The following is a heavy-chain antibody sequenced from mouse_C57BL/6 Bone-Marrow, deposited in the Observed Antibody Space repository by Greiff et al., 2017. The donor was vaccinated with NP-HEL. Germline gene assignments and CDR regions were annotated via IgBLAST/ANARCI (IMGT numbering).Heavy chain of an antibody. CDR2: IDPSDSYT. J-gene: IGHJ4*01. CDR1: GYTFTRYW. CDR3: ARRNYRDAMDY. V-gene: IGHV1-69*01. D-gene: IGHD2-12*01. Sequence: KESCKASGYTFTRYWMHWVKQRPGQGLEWIGEIDPSDSYTNYNQKFKGKSTLTVDKSSSTAYMQLSSLTSEDSAVYYCARRNYRDAMDYWGQGTSVTVSS.